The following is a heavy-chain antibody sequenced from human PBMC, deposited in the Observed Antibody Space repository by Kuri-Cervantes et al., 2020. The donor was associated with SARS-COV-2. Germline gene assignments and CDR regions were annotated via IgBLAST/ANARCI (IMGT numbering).Heavy chain of an antibody. CDR1: GFTFSSYW. CDR3: ARPSLNTGSYFPD. J-gene: IGHJ4*02. D-gene: IGHD1-26*01. CDR2: IDQDGYEK. V-gene: IGHV3-7*03. Sequence: GESLKISCAVSGFTFSSYWMGWVRQAPGKGLEWVANIDQDGYEKYFVDSVKGRFSISRDNAKNSLFLQMNSLRAEDTAIYFCARPSLNTGSYFPDWGQGTLVTVSS.